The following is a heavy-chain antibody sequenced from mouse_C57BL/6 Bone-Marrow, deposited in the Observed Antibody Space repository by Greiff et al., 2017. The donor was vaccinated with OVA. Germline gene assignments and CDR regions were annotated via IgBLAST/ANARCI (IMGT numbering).Heavy chain of an antibody. V-gene: IGHV1-69*01. CDR2: IDPSDSSP. J-gene: IGHJ4*01. D-gene: IGHD1-1*01. CDR1: GYTFTSYW. CDR3: ITTVGGRAMDY. Sequence: QVQLQQPGAELVMPGASVKLSCKASGYTFTSYWMHWVKQRPGQGLEWIGEIDPSDSSPNYNQKFKGKSTLTVDKSSSTAYMQLSSLTSEDSAVYYSITTVGGRAMDYWGQGTSVTVSS.